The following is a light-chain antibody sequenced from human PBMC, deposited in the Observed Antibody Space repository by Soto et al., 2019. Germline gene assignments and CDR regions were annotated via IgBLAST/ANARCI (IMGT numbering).Light chain of an antibody. CDR3: QQYNKWRT. Sequence: EIVMTQSPGTLSVSPGERATLSCRASLSVSTNLAWYQQKPGQAPRLLIYGASTRATGIPARISGSGSGTEFTLTISSLQSEDFAVYYCQQYNKWRTFGQGTKVDIK. J-gene: IGKJ1*01. V-gene: IGKV3-15*01. CDR1: LSVSTN. CDR2: GAS.